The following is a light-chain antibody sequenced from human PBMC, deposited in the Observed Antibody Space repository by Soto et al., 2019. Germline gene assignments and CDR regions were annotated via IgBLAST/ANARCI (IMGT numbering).Light chain of an antibody. V-gene: IGLV2-18*02. CDR1: SSDVGSYNR. J-gene: IGLJ1*01. CDR3: SSFTTSDTYV. Sequence: QSVLTQPPSVSGSPGQSVAISCTGTSSDVGSYNRVSWDQQPPGTAPKLIISEVSNRPSGVPDRFSGSKSGNTASLTISGLQAEDEADYYCSSFTTSDTYVFGTG. CDR2: EVS.